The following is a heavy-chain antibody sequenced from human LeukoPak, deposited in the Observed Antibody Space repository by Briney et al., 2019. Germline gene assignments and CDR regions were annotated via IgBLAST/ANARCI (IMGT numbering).Heavy chain of an antibody. J-gene: IGHJ3*02. Sequence: SVKVSCKASGFSFTNSAVQWVRQARGQRLEWIGWIVVCNGNTIYVQKFQERVTITRNMSISTAYMELGSLRSEDTDVYYCAGAYIGGGMVTNAFDIWGQGTMVTVSS. CDR1: GFSFTNSA. CDR3: AGAYIGGGMVTNAFDI. CDR2: IVVCNGNT. D-gene: IGHD5-18*01. V-gene: IGHV1-58*01.